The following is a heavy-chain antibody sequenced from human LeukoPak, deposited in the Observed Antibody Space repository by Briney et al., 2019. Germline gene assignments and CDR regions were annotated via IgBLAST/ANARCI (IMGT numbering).Heavy chain of an antibody. Sequence: ASVKVSCKASGYTFTIYGISWVRQAPGQGLEWMGWISAYNGNTNYAQKLQGRVTMTTDTSTSTAYMELRSLRSDDTAVYYCAGIWASDDAFDIWGQGTMVTVSS. CDR2: ISAYNGNT. J-gene: IGHJ3*02. V-gene: IGHV1-18*01. CDR1: GYTFTIYG. CDR3: AGIWASDDAFDI. D-gene: IGHD2-15*01.